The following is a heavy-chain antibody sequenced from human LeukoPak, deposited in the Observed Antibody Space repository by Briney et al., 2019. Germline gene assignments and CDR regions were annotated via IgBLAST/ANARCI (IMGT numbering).Heavy chain of an antibody. CDR3: ARRHRDDYRFSDANYFDS. D-gene: IGHD5-24*01. V-gene: IGHV5-51*01. J-gene: IGHJ5*01. Sequence: GESLKISCWGSRYMFTTYWIAWVRQMPGKGLEWMGSIYPDDSDTKYSPSFQGQVTISVDKSISTSYLHWSSLKASDTAIYYCARRHRDDYRFSDANYFDSWGQGTLVTVSS. CDR1: RYMFTTYW. CDR2: IYPDDSDT.